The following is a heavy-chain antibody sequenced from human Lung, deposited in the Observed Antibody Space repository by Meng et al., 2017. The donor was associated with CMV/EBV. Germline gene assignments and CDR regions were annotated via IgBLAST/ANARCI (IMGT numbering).Heavy chain of an antibody. Sequence: QVQRVKSGSELKKPGAAVKVSCKASGYTFSTYTINWVRQAHGRGLEWMGWISTNTGTPTYTQGFTGRFVFSLDTSVSTAYLQISSLKAEDTAVYYCARGGNFDPWGQGTLVTVSS. J-gene: IGHJ5*02. CDR1: GYTFSTYT. D-gene: IGHD2/OR15-2a*01. CDR3: ARGGNFDP. V-gene: IGHV7-4-1*02. CDR2: ISTNTGTP.